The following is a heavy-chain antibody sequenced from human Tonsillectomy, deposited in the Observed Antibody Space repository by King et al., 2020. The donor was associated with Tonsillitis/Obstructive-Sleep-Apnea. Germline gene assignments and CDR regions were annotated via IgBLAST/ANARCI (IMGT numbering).Heavy chain of an antibody. CDR3: AKDGDSGGNLAYFDY. V-gene: IGHV3-9*01. Sequence: VQLVESGGGLIQPGRSLRLSCAASGFTFDDYAMHWVRQAPGKGLEWVSGISWNSGSIGDADSVKGRFTISRDNAKNSLYLQMNSLRVEDTALYYCAKDGDSGGNLAYFDYWGQGTLVTVSS. CDR1: GFTFDDYA. D-gene: IGHD4-23*01. CDR2: ISWNSGSI. J-gene: IGHJ4*02.